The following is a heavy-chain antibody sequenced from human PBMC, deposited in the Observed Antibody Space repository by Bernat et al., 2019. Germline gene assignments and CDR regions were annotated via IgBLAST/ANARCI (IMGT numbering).Heavy chain of an antibody. CDR2: IYYSGST. J-gene: IGHJ6*02. CDR1: GGSISSSSYY. CDR3: ARQLDYYYGMDV. V-gene: IGHV4-39*01. Sequence: QLQLQESGPGLVKPSETLSLTCTVSGGSISSSSYYWGWIRQPPGKGLEWIGSIYYSGSTYYNPSLKSRVTISVDTSKNQFSPKLSSVTAADTAVYYCARQLDYYYGMDVWGQGTTVTVSS.